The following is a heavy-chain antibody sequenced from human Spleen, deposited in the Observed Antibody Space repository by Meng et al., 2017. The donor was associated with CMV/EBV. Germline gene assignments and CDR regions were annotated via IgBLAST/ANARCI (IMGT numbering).Heavy chain of an antibody. CDR2: IYYSGST. CDR3: ARIYYYYGMDV. Sequence: GSLRLSCTVSGGSVSSGSYYWSWIRQPPGKGLEWIGYIYYSGSTNYNPSLKSRVAISVDTSKNQFSLKLSSVTAADTAVYYCARIYYYYGMDVWGQGTTVTVSS. CDR1: GGSVSSGSYY. V-gene: IGHV4-61*01. J-gene: IGHJ6*02.